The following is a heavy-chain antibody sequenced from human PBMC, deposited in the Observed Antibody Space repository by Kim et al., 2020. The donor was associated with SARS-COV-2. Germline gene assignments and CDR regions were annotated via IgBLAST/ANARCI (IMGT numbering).Heavy chain of an antibody. Sequence: ASVKVSCKASGYTFTGYYMHWVRQAPGQGLEWMGWINPNSGGTNYAQKFQGRVTMTRDTSISTAYMELSRLRSDDTAVYYCARDSSPAEYFQHWGQGTLVTVSS. CDR1: GYTFTGYY. CDR2: INPNSGGT. CDR3: ARDSSPAEYFQH. V-gene: IGHV1-2*02. J-gene: IGHJ1*01.